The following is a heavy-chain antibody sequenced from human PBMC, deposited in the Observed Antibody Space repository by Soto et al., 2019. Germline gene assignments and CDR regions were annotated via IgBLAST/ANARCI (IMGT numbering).Heavy chain of an antibody. J-gene: IGHJ5*02. CDR1: GYTFISHA. Sequence: QVQLVQSGGEVKKPGASVKVSCKASGYTFISHAITWVRQAPGQGLEWMGWISGYNGDTNYAQDLQGRVTMTTGTSTSTAYVEMRSLRSDDTAVYSCARAKRYCGSGSCYWKWFDPWGQGTVVTVSS. V-gene: IGHV1-18*01. CDR3: ARAKRYCGSGSCYWKWFDP. CDR2: ISGYNGDT. D-gene: IGHD2-15*01.